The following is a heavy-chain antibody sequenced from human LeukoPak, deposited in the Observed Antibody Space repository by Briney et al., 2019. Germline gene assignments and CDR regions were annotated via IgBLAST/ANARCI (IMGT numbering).Heavy chain of an antibody. CDR2: ISGSGGST. D-gene: IGHD3-9*01. CDR1: GFTFSSYA. J-gene: IGHJ4*02. V-gene: IGHV3-23*01. CDR3: AKLYYDILTGYSPFDY. Sequence: GGSLGLSCTASGFTFSSYAMSWVRQAPGKGLEWVSAISGSGGSTYYADSVKGRFTISRDNSKNTLYLQMNNLRAEDTAVYYCAKLYYDILTGYSPFDYWGQGTLVTVSS.